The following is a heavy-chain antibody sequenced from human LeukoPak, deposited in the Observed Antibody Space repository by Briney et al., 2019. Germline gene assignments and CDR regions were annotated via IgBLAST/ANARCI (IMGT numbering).Heavy chain of an antibody. V-gene: IGHV1-8*01. Sequence: ASAKVSCKASGYTFTSYDINWVRQATGQGLEWMGWMNPNSGNTGYAQKFQGRVTMTRNTSISTAYMELSSLRSEDTAVYYCARELRSIAAAANWFDPWGQGTLVTVSS. D-gene: IGHD6-13*01. CDR1: GYTFTSYD. CDR3: ARELRSIAAAANWFDP. CDR2: MNPNSGNT. J-gene: IGHJ5*02.